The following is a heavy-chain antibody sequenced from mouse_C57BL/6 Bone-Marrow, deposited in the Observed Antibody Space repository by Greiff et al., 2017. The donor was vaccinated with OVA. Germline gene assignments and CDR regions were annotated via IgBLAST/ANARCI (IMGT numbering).Heavy chain of an antibody. V-gene: IGHV1-50*01. CDR3: ANLLEHAMDY. CDR1: GYTFTSYW. CDR2: IDPSDSYT. D-gene: IGHD2-10*01. Sequence: QVQLQQPGAELVKPGASVKLSCKASGYTFTSYWMQWVKQRPGQGLEWIGEIDPSDSYTNYNQKFKGKATLTVDTSSSTAYMQLSSLTSEDSAVYYCANLLEHAMDYWGQGTSVTVSS. J-gene: IGHJ4*01.